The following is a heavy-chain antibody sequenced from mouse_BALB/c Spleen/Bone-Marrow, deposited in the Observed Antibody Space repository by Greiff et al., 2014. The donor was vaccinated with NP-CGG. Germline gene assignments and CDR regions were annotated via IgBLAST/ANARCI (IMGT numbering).Heavy chain of an antibody. V-gene: IGHV1-5*01. D-gene: IGHD2-14*01. CDR1: GYTFTSYW. J-gene: IGHJ3*01. CDR3: TRYYYRFSAWFAY. Sequence: VQLKESGTVLARPGASVKMPCKASGYTFTSYWMHWVKQRPGQGLEWIGAIYPGNSDTSYNQKFKGKAKLTAVTSTSTAYMELSSLTNEDSAVYYCTRYYYRFSAWFAYWGQGTLVTVSA. CDR2: IYPGNSDT.